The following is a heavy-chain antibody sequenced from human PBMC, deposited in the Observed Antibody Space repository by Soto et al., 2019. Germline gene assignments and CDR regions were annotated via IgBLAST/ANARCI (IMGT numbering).Heavy chain of an antibody. J-gene: IGHJ5*02. D-gene: IGHD3-22*01. CDR3: ARGSDRSRYYEGFDD. CDR1: SGSISSYTPS. Sequence: QLQLQESGPGLVKPSQTLSLTCGVSSGSISSYTPSWNWIRQPPGKGLEWIGHIYLDGTTNYSPSLKGRVPIAIDRSENQFSLKLISVTAADTAVYYCARGSDRSRYYEGFDDWGQGTLVTVSS. CDR2: IYLDGTT. V-gene: IGHV4-30-2*01.